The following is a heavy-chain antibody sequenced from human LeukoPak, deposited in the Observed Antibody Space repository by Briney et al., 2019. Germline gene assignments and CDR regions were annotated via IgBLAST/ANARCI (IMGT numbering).Heavy chain of an antibody. CDR1: GFTFSRYD. Sequence: PGGSLRLSCVASGFTFSRYDMHWVRQAPGKGLEWVSYISSSSTIYYADSVKGRFTISRDNAKNSLYLQMNSLRAEDTAVYYCARENPYGSGSPNLDYWGQGTLVTVSS. V-gene: IGHV3-69-1*01. CDR2: ISSSSTI. D-gene: IGHD3-10*01. J-gene: IGHJ4*02. CDR3: ARENPYGSGSPNLDY.